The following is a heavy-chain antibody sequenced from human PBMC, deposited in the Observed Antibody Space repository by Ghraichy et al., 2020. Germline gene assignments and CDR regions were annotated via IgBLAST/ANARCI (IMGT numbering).Heavy chain of an antibody. CDR3: ATDPYDYVWGREDAFDI. J-gene: IGHJ3*02. D-gene: IGHD3-16*01. CDR2: FDPEDGET. Sequence: ASVKVSCKVSGYTLTELSMHWVRQAPGKGLEWMGGFDPEDGETIYAQKFQGRVTMTEDTSTDTAYMELSSLRSEDTAVYYCATDPYDYVWGREDAFDILGQGTMVTVSS. CDR1: GYTLTELS. V-gene: IGHV1-24*01.